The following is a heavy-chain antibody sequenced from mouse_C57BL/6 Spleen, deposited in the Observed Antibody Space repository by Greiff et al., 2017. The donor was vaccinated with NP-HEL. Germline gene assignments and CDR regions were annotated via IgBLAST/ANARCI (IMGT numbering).Heavy chain of an antibody. J-gene: IGHJ2*01. D-gene: IGHD1-1*01. CDR3: ARSSGYGRSSFDY. CDR1: GYTFTSYG. CDR2: IYPRSGNT. V-gene: IGHV1-81*01. Sequence: VQLQQSGAELARPGASVKLSCKASGYTFTSYGIRWVKQRTGQGLEWIGEIYPRSGNTYYNEKFKGKATLTADKSSSTAYMELRSLTSDDAAVDFCARSSGYGRSSFDYWGQGTTLTVSS.